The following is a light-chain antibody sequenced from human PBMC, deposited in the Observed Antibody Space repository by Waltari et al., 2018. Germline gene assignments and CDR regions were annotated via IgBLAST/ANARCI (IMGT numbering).Light chain of an antibody. V-gene: IGKV3-11*01. Sequence: EIVLTQSPATLSLSPGERATLPCRASQSVGSYLAWYQQKPGQAPRLLIYATSNRATGIPARFSGSGSGTDFTLAISSLEPEDFAVYYCQHRGHWPPDATFGPGTKVEIK. CDR3: QHRGHWPPDAT. CDR1: QSVGSY. J-gene: IGKJ3*01. CDR2: ATS.